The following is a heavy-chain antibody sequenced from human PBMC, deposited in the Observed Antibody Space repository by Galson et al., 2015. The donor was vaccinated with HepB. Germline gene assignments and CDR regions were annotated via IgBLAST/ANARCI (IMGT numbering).Heavy chain of an antibody. Sequence: PALVKPTQPLTLPYPFSGFSPSTRGGGVGWIRHPPGKPRECLALIYWDDEKRYTPSLNTRLTITKDTSKNQVVLTMTNMNPVDTASYYCAHMTSAAYYFDYWGQGTLVTVSS. V-gene: IGHV2-5*02. D-gene: IGHD2-2*01. CDR1: GFSPSTRGGG. CDR3: AHMTSAAYYFDY. CDR2: IYWDDEK. J-gene: IGHJ4*02.